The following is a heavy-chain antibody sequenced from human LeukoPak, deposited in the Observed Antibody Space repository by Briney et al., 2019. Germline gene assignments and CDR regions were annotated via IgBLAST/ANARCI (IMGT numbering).Heavy chain of an antibody. V-gene: IGHV3-7*01. CDR2: INQDGREK. J-gene: IGHJ4*02. CDR1: GFTFSSIW. CDR3: ESPRRGY. Sequence: PGGSLRLSCAASGFTFSSIWMSWVRQAPGKGLEWVANINQDGREKYYVDSVKGRFTISRDNAKNSLYLQMNSLRAEDTAVYFCESPRRGYWGQGTLVTVPS.